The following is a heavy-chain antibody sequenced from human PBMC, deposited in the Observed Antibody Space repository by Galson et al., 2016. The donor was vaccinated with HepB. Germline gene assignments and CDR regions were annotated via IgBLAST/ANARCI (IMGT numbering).Heavy chain of an antibody. V-gene: IGHV5-51*03. CDR3: ARLFVKFRYFDCSFDY. Sequence: QAGAEVKKPGESLRNSCKGSGYSFSTYWIAWVRQMPGKGLEWMGIIYPDYSDVKYSPSFQGQVTISADKSINTAYLQWSSLKASDTAIYYCARLFVKFRYFDCSFDYWGQGTLVSVSS. J-gene: IGHJ4*02. D-gene: IGHD3-9*01. CDR1: GYSFSTYW. CDR2: IYPDYSDV.